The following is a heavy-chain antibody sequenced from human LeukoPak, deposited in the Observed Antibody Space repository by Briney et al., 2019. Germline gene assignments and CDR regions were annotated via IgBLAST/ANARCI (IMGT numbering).Heavy chain of an antibody. V-gene: IGHV4-34*01. CDR1: GGSFSGYY. CDR3: ARAPLLRY. CDR2: INHSGST. J-gene: IGHJ4*02. D-gene: IGHD5/OR15-5a*01. Sequence: SETLSLTCAVYGGSFSGYYWSWIRQPPGKGLEWIGGINHSGSTNYNPSLKSRVTISVDTSKNQFSLKLSSVTAADTAVYYCARAPLLRYWGQGTLVTVSS.